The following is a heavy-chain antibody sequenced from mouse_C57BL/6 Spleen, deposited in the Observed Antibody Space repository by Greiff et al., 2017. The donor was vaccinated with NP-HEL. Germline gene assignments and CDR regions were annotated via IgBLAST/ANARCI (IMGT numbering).Heavy chain of an antibody. Sequence: VQLQQPGAELVKPGASVKLSCKASGYTFTSYWMQWVKQRPGQGLEWIGEIDPSDSYTNYNQKVKGKATLTVDTSSSTAYMQLSSLTSEDSAVYYCARGDGYYPYWYFDVWGTGTTVTVSS. CDR3: ARGDGYYPYWYFDV. J-gene: IGHJ1*03. CDR1: GYTFTSYW. D-gene: IGHD2-3*01. CDR2: IDPSDSYT. V-gene: IGHV1-50*01.